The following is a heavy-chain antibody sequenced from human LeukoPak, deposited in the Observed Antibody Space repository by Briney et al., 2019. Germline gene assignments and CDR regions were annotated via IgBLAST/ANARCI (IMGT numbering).Heavy chain of an antibody. V-gene: IGHV4-34*01. CDR2: INHSGST. CDR1: GGSFSGYY. CDR3: ARWIAARRGYYYYYYMDV. D-gene: IGHD6-6*01. J-gene: IGHJ6*03. Sequence: SETLSLTCAVYGGSFSGYYWSWIRQPPGKGLEWIGEINHSGSTNYNPSLKSRVTISIDTSKNQFSLKLSSVTAADTAVYYCARWIAARRGYYYYYYMDVWGKGTTVTVSS.